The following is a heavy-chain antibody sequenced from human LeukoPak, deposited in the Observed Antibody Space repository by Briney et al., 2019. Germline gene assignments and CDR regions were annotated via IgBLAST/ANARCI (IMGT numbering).Heavy chain of an antibody. CDR2: FHNSGTS. V-gene: IGHV4-59*01. CDR3: TRGAGWLIDY. D-gene: IGHD3-16*01. CDR1: DDSLSDYY. J-gene: IGHJ4*02. Sequence: SETLSLTCTVSDDSLSDYYRGWVRQPPGKVLEWIGYFHNSGTSTYNPSLKSRVTISADTSKNQFSLKLHSLTTADTAVYYCTRGAGWLIDYWGQGILVTVSS.